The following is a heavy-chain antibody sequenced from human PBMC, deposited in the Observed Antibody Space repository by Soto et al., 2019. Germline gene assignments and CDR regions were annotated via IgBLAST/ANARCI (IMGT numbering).Heavy chain of an antibody. Sequence: SETLSLTCAVYGGSFSGYYWSWIRQPPGKGLEWIGEINHSGSTNYNPSLKSRVTISVDTSKNQLSLKLSSVTAADTAVYYCARGDYYYYGMDVWGQGTTVTVSS. CDR1: GGSFSGYY. CDR2: INHSGST. CDR3: ARGDYYYYGMDV. V-gene: IGHV4-34*01. J-gene: IGHJ6*02.